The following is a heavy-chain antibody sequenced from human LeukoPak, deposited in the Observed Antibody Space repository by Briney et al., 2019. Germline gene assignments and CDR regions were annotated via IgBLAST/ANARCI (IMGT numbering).Heavy chain of an antibody. CDR1: GGSFSGYY. V-gene: IGHV4-34*01. Sequence: SETLSLTCAVYGGSFSGYYWSWIRQPPGKGLEWIGEINHSGSTNYNPSLKSRVTISVDTSKNQFSLKLSSVTAADTAVYYCARRTYSYYYDSSGYPVVFDYWGQGTLVTVSS. J-gene: IGHJ4*02. CDR2: INHSGST. CDR3: ARRTYSYYYDSSGYPVVFDY. D-gene: IGHD3-22*01.